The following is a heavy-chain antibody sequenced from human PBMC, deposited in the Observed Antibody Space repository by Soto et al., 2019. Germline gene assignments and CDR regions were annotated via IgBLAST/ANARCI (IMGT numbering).Heavy chain of an antibody. D-gene: IGHD2-8*01. V-gene: IGHV4-31*04. J-gene: IGHJ6*02. CDR3: AKTKTPHVRNGMDV. CDR2: LYYSGST. Sequence: QVRLQESGPGLVRPSQTLSLTCTVSGDSLRSGGYYCSWIRQLPGKGLEWIGFLYYSGSTFYNPCRRSRVTMSADASKNQISLKLSSVTAADTAVYYCAKTKTPHVRNGMDVWGQGTTVTVSS. CDR1: GDSLRSGGYY.